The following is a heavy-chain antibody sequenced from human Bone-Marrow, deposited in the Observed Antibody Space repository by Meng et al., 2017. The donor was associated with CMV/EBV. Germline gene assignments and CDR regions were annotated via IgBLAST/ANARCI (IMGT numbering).Heavy chain of an antibody. CDR1: GFTFSSYA. D-gene: IGHD3-3*01. CDR3: ARDHSYDFWSGYYTLVYYYGMDV. Sequence: GESLKISCAASGFTFSSYAMSWVRQAPGKGLEWVSSISSSSSYIYYADSVKGRFTISRDNAKNSLYLQMNSLRAEDTAVYYCARDHSYDFWSGYYTLVYYYGMDVWGQGTTVTVSS. J-gene: IGHJ6*02. CDR2: ISSSSSYI. V-gene: IGHV3-21*01.